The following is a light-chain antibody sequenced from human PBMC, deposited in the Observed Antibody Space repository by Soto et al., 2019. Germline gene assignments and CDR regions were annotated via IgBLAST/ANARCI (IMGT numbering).Light chain of an antibody. V-gene: IGLV3-21*02. CDR3: QVWDSSSDHVV. J-gene: IGLJ2*01. Sequence: SYELNQPPSVAVAPGQTARLTCGGNNIGSKSVHWHQQKPGQAPVLVVYDDSDRPSGIPEPFSGSNSGNTATLTISRVEAGDEADYYCQVWDSSSDHVVFGGGTKLTVL. CDR1: NIGSKS. CDR2: DDS.